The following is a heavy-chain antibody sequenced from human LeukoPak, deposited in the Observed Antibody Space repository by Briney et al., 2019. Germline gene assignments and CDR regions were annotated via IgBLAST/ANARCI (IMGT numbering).Heavy chain of an antibody. J-gene: IGHJ5*02. V-gene: IGHV5-51*01. CDR1: GYTFTRYW. CDR2: IYIGDSAT. Sequence: GESLTISCKGSGYTFTRYWIGWVRQMPGKGLEWVGIIYIGDSATRYSPSFQGQVTISVDVSISTAYLQWSSLKASDTAMYYCVRQMSDTHDWFDPWGQGTLVTVSS. D-gene: IGHD2-2*02. CDR3: VRQMSDTHDWFDP.